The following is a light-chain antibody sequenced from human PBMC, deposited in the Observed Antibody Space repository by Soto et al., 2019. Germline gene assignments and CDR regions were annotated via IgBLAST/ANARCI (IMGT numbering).Light chain of an antibody. CDR2: GSS. V-gene: IGKV3-15*01. Sequence: EILMTQSPSTLSVSPGERATLSCRASQSVSNNLAWYQQRPGQAPRLLIYGSSTRATGIPARFSGSGSGTEFTLTISSLQSEDFEVYYCQQYNNWPLTFGGGTKVDIK. J-gene: IGKJ4*01. CDR3: QQYNNWPLT. CDR1: QSVSNN.